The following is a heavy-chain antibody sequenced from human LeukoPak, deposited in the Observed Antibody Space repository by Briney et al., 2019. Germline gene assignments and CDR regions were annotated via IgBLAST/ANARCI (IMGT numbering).Heavy chain of an antibody. Sequence: ASVKVSCKASGYTFTSYGISWVRQAPGQGLEWMGWISAYNGNTNYARKLQGRVTMTTDTSTSTAYMELRSLRSDDTAVYYCARGAYYYGSGSHLYYFDYWGQGTLVTVSS. CDR1: GYTFTSYG. J-gene: IGHJ4*02. V-gene: IGHV1-18*01. D-gene: IGHD3-10*01. CDR3: ARGAYYYGSGSHLYYFDY. CDR2: ISAYNGNT.